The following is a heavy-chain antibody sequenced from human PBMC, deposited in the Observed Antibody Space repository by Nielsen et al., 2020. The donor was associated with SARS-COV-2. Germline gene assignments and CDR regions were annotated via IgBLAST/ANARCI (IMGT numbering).Heavy chain of an antibody. V-gene: IGHV3-21*01. Sequence: GESLKISCAASGFTFSNYNMNWVRQAPGKGLEWVSSISSRSSYIYYADSMKGRFTISRDNAKNSLYLQMNSLRAEDTAVYYCAKAWKYSSGWYRPGEIDYWGQGTLVTVSS. D-gene: IGHD6-19*01. J-gene: IGHJ4*02. CDR1: GFTFSNYN. CDR3: AKAWKYSSGWYRPGEIDY. CDR2: ISSRSSYI.